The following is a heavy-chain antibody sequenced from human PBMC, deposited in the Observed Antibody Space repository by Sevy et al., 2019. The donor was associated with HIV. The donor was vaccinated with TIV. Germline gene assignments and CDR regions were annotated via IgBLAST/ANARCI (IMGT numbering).Heavy chain of an antibody. CDR3: ARTRRELFRFDY. J-gene: IGHJ4*02. CDR2: ISSSSSYI. CDR1: GFTFSSYS. Sequence: GGSLRLSCAASGFTFSSYSMNWVRQAPGKGLEWVSSISSSSSYIYYADSVKGRFTISRDNAKNSLYLQMNSLRAEDTAVYYCARTRRELFRFDYWGQGTLVTVSS. V-gene: IGHV3-21*01. D-gene: IGHD3-10*01.